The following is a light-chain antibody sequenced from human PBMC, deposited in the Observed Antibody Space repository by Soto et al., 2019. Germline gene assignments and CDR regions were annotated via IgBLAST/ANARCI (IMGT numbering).Light chain of an antibody. Sequence: DIQMTQSPSTLSASVGDRVTITCRASQSISSRLAWYQQRPGKAPKLLIYKASSLESGVPSRFSGSGSGTEFTLTISSLQPDDFATYYCKQYNTLMTFGQGTKVDIK. V-gene: IGKV1-5*03. J-gene: IGKJ1*01. CDR3: KQYNTLMT. CDR1: QSISSR. CDR2: KAS.